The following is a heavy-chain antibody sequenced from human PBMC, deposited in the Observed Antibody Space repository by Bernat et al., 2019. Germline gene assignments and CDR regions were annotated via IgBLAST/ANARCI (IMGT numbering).Heavy chain of an antibody. CDR2: INPNSGGT. Sequence: QVQLVQSGAEVKKPGASVKVSCKASGYTFTGYYMHWVRQAPGQGLEWRGWINPNSGGTNYAQKFQGRVTMTRDTCISPAYNELSRLRSDDTAVYYCAGGGAGSRYYDILTGYWPDYWGQGTLVTVSS. J-gene: IGHJ4*02. D-gene: IGHD3-9*01. CDR3: AGGGAGSRYYDILTGYWPDY. V-gene: IGHV1-2*02. CDR1: GYTFTGYY.